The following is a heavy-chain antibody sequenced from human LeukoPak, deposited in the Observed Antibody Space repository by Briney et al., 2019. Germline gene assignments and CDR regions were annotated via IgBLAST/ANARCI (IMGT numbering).Heavy chain of an antibody. J-gene: IGHJ4*02. CDR2: INPSAGST. CDR3: ARVLTVGATTDY. V-gene: IGHV1-46*01. D-gene: IGHD1-26*01. CDR1: GYTFTGYY. Sequence: GASVKVSCKASGYTFTGYYMHWVRQAPGQGLAWMGIINPSAGSTSYAQKFQGRVTMTRNTSISTAYMELSSLRSEDTAVYYCARVLTVGATTDYWGQGTLVTVSS.